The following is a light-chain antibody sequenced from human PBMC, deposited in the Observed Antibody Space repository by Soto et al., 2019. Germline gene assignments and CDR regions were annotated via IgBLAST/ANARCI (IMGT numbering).Light chain of an antibody. J-gene: IGLJ1*01. CDR1: RTDVADGYDY. CDR3: TSYTSSIPFYV. CDR2: DVS. Sequence: QSVLTQPASVSGSPGQSIAISCTGVRTDVADGYDYVSWYQQHPGQAPQLIIYDVSNRPSGVSDRFSGSKSGNTASLTISGLQAEDDAEYYCTSYTSSIPFYVFGTGTKVTVL. V-gene: IGLV2-14*03.